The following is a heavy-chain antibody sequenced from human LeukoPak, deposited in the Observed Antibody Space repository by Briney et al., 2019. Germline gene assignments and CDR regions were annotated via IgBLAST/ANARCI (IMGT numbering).Heavy chain of an antibody. D-gene: IGHD5-18*01. CDR1: GFTFSSYW. Sequence: PGGSLRLXCAASGFTFSSYWMSWDRLAPGKGLEWVANIKQDGSEKYYVDSVKGRFTISRDNAKNSLYLQMNSLRAEDTAVYYCAREADTAMVGDAFDIWGQGTMVTVSS. V-gene: IGHV3-7*01. CDR2: IKQDGSEK. CDR3: AREADTAMVGDAFDI. J-gene: IGHJ3*02.